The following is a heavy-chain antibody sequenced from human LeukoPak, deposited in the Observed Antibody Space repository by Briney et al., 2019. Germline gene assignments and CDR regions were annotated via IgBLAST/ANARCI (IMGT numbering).Heavy chain of an antibody. D-gene: IGHD2-2*01. CDR1: GGTFSSYA. Sequence: GASVKVSCKASGGTFSSYAISWVRLAPGQGLEWMGGIIPIFGTANYAQKFQGRVTITTDESTSTAYMELSSPRSEDTAVYYCARDGGGCSSTSCLAYWGQGTLVTVSS. J-gene: IGHJ4*02. CDR2: IIPIFGTA. CDR3: ARDGGGCSSTSCLAY. V-gene: IGHV1-69*05.